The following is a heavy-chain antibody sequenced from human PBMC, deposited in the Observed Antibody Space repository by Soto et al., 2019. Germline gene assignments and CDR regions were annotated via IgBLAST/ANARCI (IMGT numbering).Heavy chain of an antibody. D-gene: IGHD1-26*01. CDR2: VSPDGGGI. Sequence: EVQLVESGGGLVQPGGSLRLSCEASGFSFSSYWMLWVRQDPGKGLLWVARVSPDGGGISYADPVKGRFTIFRDNAKNTVYLQMNSLRVEDTAVYFCARGRWELLPSDWGQGTLVNVSS. CDR1: GFSFSSYW. J-gene: IGHJ4*02. CDR3: ARGRWELLPSD. V-gene: IGHV3-74*01.